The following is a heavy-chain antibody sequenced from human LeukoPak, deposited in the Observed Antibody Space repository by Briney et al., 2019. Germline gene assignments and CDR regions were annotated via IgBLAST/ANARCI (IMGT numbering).Heavy chain of an antibody. CDR1: GFTFSSYG. CDR2: IWYDGSNK. CDR3: ARDGSGYDLLTWFDY. J-gene: IGHJ4*02. D-gene: IGHD5-12*01. V-gene: IGHV3-33*01. Sequence: GRSLRLSCAASGFTFSSYGMHWVRQAPGKGLEWVAVIWYDGSNKYYADSVKGRFTISRDNSKNTLYLQMNSLRAEDTAVYYCARDGSGYDLLTWFDYWGQGTLVTVSS.